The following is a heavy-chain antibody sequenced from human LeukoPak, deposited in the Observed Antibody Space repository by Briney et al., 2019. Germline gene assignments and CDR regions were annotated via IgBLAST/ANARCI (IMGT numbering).Heavy chain of an antibody. J-gene: IGHJ3*02. CDR3: ARSGRLQAHAFDI. CDR2: IYHSGST. CDR1: GGSISSGGYS. V-gene: IGHV4-30-2*01. D-gene: IGHD5-24*01. Sequence: PSQTLSLTCTVSGGSISSGGYSWSWIRQPPGKGLEWIGYIYHSGSTYYNPSLKSRVTISVDRSKNQFSLKLSSVTAADTAVYYCARSGRLQAHAFDIWGQGTMVTVSS.